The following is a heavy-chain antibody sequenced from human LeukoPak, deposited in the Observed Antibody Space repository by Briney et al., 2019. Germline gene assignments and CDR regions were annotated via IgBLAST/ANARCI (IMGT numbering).Heavy chain of an antibody. Sequence: ASVKVSCKASGYTFTSYAMHWVRQAPGQRLEWMGWINAGNGNTKYSQKFQGRVTITRDTSASTAYMELSSLRSEDTAVYYCARVLGSSWYGGAFDIWGQGTMVTVSS. D-gene: IGHD6-13*01. CDR1: GYTFTSYA. V-gene: IGHV1-3*01. CDR2: INAGNGNT. CDR3: ARVLGSSWYGGAFDI. J-gene: IGHJ3*02.